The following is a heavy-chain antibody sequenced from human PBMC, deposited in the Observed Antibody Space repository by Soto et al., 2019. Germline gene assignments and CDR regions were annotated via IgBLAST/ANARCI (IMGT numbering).Heavy chain of an antibody. CDR2: IIPIFGTA. J-gene: IGHJ6*02. CDR3: ARESSRSGNSYYYGMDV. CDR1: GGTFSSYA. Sequence: SVKVSCKASGGTFSSYAISWVRQAPGQGLEWMGGIIPIFGTANYAQKFQGRVTITADESTSTAYMELSSLRSEDTAVYYCARESSRSGNSYYYGMDVWGQGTTVTVSS. V-gene: IGHV1-69*13. D-gene: IGHD3-3*01.